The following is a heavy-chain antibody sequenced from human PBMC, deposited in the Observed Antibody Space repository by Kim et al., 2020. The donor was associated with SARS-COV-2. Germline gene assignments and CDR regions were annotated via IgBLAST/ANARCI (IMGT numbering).Heavy chain of an antibody. J-gene: IGHJ4*02. Sequence: SETLSLTCTVSGGSISSSHWSWIRQPPGKGLEWIGSIYYSVTSNYSPSLKSRVTISLDTSNNQFSLRLTSVTAADTAVYYCARDPGWGPTYFDYWGQGTL. D-gene: IGHD1-26*01. CDR2: IYYSVTS. CDR3: ARDPGWGPTYFDY. CDR1: GGSISSSH. V-gene: IGHV4-59*01.